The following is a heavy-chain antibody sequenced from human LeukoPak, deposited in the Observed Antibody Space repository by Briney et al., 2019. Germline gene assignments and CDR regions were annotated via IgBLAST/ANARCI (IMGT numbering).Heavy chain of an antibody. V-gene: IGHV4-39*07. J-gene: IGHJ4*02. CDR1: GGSISSSSYY. D-gene: IGHD5-18*01. Sequence: SETLSLTCTVSGGSISSSSYYWGWIRQPPGKGLEWIGSIYYSGSTYYNPSLKSRVTISVDTSKNQFSLKLSSVTAADTAVYYCARVRIQLWERDNFDYWGQGTLVTVSS. CDR2: IYYSGST. CDR3: ARVRIQLWERDNFDY.